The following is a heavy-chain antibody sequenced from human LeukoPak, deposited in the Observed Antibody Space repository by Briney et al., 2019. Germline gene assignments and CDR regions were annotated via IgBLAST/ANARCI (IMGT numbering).Heavy chain of an antibody. CDR3: ARAIEYYYDSSGSDY. Sequence: PSETLSLTCTVSGGSISSSSYYWGWIRQPPGKGLEWIGSIYYSGSTYYNPSLKSPVTISVDTSKNQFSLKLSSVTAADTAVYYCARAIEYYYDSSGSDYWGQGTLVTVSS. J-gene: IGHJ4*02. CDR1: GGSISSSSYY. V-gene: IGHV4-39*01. D-gene: IGHD3-22*01. CDR2: IYYSGST.